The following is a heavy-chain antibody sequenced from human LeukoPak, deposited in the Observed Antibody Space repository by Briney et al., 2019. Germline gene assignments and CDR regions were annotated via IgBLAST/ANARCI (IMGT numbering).Heavy chain of an antibody. V-gene: IGHV3-30*02. D-gene: IGHD3-22*01. CDR3: AKAQNYYDTPNFDY. J-gene: IGHJ4*02. CDR1: GFMFNSYG. CDR2: IRYDGSNK. Sequence: GGSLRLSCAASGFMFNSYGMHWVRQAPGKGLEWVAFIRYDGSNKYYADSVKGRFTISRDSSKNTLYLQMNSLRAEDTAIYYCAKAQNYYDTPNFDYWGQGTLVTVSS.